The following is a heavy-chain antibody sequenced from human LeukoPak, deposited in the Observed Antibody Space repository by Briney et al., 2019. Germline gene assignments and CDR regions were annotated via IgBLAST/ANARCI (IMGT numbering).Heavy chain of an antibody. Sequence: SETLSLTCTVSGGSISSYYWSWIRQPAGKGLEWIGRIYSTGSTNYNPSLKSRVTMSVDTSKNQFSLRLRSVTAADTAVYYCARKGSGYYYVWFDPWGQGTLVTVSS. J-gene: IGHJ5*02. CDR1: GGSISSYY. D-gene: IGHD3-22*01. CDR3: ARKGSGYYYVWFDP. CDR2: IYSTGST. V-gene: IGHV4-4*07.